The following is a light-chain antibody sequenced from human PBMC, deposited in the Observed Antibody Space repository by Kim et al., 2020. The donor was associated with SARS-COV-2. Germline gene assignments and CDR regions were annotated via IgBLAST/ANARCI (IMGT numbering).Light chain of an antibody. CDR2: WAS. Sequence: DIVMTQSPDSLAVSLGERATIHCKSSQNILYTSNSKNFLAWYQQKPGQPPKLLIYWASNRDSGVPDRFSGSGSGTDFTLTISILQPDDVAVYYCQQYYSTPPTFGGGTKVDIK. V-gene: IGKV4-1*01. CDR1: QNILYTSNSKNF. CDR3: QQYYSTPPT. J-gene: IGKJ4*01.